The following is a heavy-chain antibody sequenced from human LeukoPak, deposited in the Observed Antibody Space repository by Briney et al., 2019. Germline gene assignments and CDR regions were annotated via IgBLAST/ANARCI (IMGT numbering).Heavy chain of an antibody. J-gene: IGHJ3*02. CDR1: GFTFSSYW. CDR3: ASRKWSPSDDAFDI. Sequence: GGSLRLSCAASGFTFSSYWMHWVRQALGKGLVWVSRINSDGSSTSYADSVKGRFTISRDNAKNTLYLQMNSLRAEDTAVYYCASRKWSPSDDAFDIWGQGTMVTVSS. CDR2: INSDGSST. V-gene: IGHV3-74*01. D-gene: IGHD2-15*01.